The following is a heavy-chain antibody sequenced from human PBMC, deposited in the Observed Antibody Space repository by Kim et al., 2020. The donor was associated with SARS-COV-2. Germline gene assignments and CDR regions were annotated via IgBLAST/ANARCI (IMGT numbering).Heavy chain of an antibody. V-gene: IGHV3-73*01. Sequence: ASVKGRFTISRDDSKNTAYLQMNSLKTEDTAVYYCTRQGRFSPNYGMDVWGQGTTVTVSS. D-gene: IGHD3-10*01. J-gene: IGHJ6*02. CDR3: TRQGRFSPNYGMDV.